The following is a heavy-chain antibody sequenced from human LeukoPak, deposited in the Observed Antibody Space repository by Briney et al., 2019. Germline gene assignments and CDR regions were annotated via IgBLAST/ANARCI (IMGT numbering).Heavy chain of an antibody. D-gene: IGHD3-22*01. J-gene: IGHJ4*02. CDR3: ARHDGTMTYDY. CDR2: INHSGST. CDR1: GGSFSGYY. Sequence: SETLSLTCAVYGGSFSGYYWSWIRQPPGKGLEWIGEINHSGSTNYNPSLKSRVTISVDTSKNQFSLKLSSVTAADTAVYYCARHDGTMTYDYWGQGTLVTVSS. V-gene: IGHV4-34*01.